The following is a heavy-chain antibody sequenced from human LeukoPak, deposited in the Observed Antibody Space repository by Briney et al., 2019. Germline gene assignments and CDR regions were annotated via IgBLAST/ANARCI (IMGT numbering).Heavy chain of an antibody. Sequence: GGSLRLSCAASGFTFSSYGMSWVRQAPGKGLVWVSHINSDGSNIKYADSVKGRFTISRDNAKNTLSLQMNSLRAEDTAVYYCARGSPLGGNWGQGTLVTVSS. J-gene: IGHJ4*02. V-gene: IGHV3-74*03. CDR1: GFTFSSYG. CDR3: ARGSPLGGN. CDR2: INSDGSNI.